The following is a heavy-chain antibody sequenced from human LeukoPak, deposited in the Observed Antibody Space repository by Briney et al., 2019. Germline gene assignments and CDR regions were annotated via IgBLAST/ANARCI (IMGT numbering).Heavy chain of an antibody. CDR1: GFTFSSYG. V-gene: IGHV3-23*01. CDR2: IYGSCVST. J-gene: IGHJ4*02. CDR3: AKKSRDCSGGSCYEASDY. Sequence: GGSLRLSCAASGFTFSSYGMSWVRQAPGKGLEWVSAIYGSCVSTYYADSVKGRFTISRDNSKNTLYLQMNSLRAEDTAVYYCAKKSRDCSGGSCYEASDYWGQGTLVTVSS. D-gene: IGHD2-15*01.